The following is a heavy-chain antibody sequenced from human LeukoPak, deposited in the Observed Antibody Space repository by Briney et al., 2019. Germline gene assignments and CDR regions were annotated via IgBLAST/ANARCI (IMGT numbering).Heavy chain of an antibody. V-gene: IGHV4-59*01. CDR2: IYYSGST. J-gene: IGHJ4*02. CDR1: GGSISSYY. CDR3: ARAVAGRVGGFDY. D-gene: IGHD6-19*01. Sequence: SQTLSLTCTVSGGSISSYYWSWIRQPPGKGLEWIGYIYYSGSTNYNPSLKSRATISVDTSKNQFSLKLSSVTAADTAVYYCARAVAGRVGGFDYWGQGTLVTVSS.